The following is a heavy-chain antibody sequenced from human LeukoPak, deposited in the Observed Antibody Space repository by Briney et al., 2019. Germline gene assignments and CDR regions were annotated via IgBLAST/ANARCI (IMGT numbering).Heavy chain of an antibody. CDR1: GYTFTSYG. D-gene: IGHD3-22*01. CDR3: ARVEPQPLLVVITLDNWFDP. V-gene: IGHV1-18*01. Sequence: ASVKVSCKASGYTFTSYGISWVRQAPGQGLEWMGWIGAYNGNTNYAQKLQGRVTMTTDTSTSTAYMELRSLRSDDTAVYYCARVEPQPLLVVITLDNWFDPWGQGTLVTVSS. J-gene: IGHJ5*02. CDR2: IGAYNGNT.